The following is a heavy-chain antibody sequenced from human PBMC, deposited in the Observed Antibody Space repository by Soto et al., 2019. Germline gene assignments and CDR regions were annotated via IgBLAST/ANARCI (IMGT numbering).Heavy chain of an antibody. V-gene: IGHV1-69*06. Sequence: PVKVSCKASGGTFGSYAISWGRQAPGQRLEWMGGIIPIFGTANYAQKFQGRVTITADKSTSTAYMELSSLRSEDTAVYYCAGGSDYGDYPSYYYGMGVWGQGTTVTVSS. CDR1: GGTFGSYA. CDR3: AGGSDYGDYPSYYYGMGV. J-gene: IGHJ6*02. D-gene: IGHD4-17*01. CDR2: IIPIFGTA.